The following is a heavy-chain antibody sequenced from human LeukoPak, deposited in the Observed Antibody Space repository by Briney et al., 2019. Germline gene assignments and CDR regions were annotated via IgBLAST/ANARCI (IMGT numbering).Heavy chain of an antibody. V-gene: IGHV4-59*01. CDR2: IYYSGST. CDR3: ARRYLEYSSSSGYYYYYYMDV. Sequence: ETLSLTCTVSGGSISSYYWSWIRQPPGKGLEWIGYIYYSGSTNYNPSLKSRVTISVDTSKNQFSLKLSSVTAADTAVYYCARRYLEYSSSSGYYYYYYMDVWGKGTTVTVSS. J-gene: IGHJ6*03. D-gene: IGHD6-6*01. CDR1: GGSISSYY.